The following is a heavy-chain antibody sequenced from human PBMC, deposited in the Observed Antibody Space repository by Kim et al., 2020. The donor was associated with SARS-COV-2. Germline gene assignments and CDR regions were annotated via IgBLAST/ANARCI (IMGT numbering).Heavy chain of an antibody. V-gene: IGHV4-59*13. CDR1: GGSISSYY. CDR2: IYYSGST. CDR3: AAQRWLQFKYFDY. J-gene: IGHJ4*02. D-gene: IGHD5-12*01. Sequence: SETLSLTCTVSGGSISSYYWSWIRQPPGKGLEWIGYIYYSGSTNYNPSLKSRVTISVDTSKNQFSLKLSSVTAADTAVYYCAAQRWLQFKYFDYWGQGTLVTVSS.